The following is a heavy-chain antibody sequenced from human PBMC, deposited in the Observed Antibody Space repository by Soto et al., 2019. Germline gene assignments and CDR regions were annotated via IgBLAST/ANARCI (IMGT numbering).Heavy chain of an antibody. J-gene: IGHJ6*02. CDR1: GYTFTSYD. V-gene: IGHV1-8*01. CDR3: ARSQVSHYYYYGMDV. D-gene: IGHD1-20*01. Sequence: ASLKVSCKASGYTFTSYDINWVRQATGQGLEWMGWMNPNSGNTGYAQKFQGRVTMTRNTSISTAYMELSSLRSEDTAVYYCARSQVSHYYYYGMDVWGQGTTVSVSS. CDR2: MNPNSGNT.